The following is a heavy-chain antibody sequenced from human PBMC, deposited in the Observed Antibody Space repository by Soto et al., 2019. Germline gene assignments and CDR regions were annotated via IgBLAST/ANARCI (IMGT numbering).Heavy chain of an antibody. CDR1: GFNLSPYS. V-gene: IGHV3-48*04. Sequence: GSLRLSCEASGFNLSPYSMNWVRQAPGKGLEWLSYISGTSYTIYYAGSVQGRFTISRDNAKNSLYLQMNSLRVEDTAVYYCVRDLSGYRSSWHSFDYWGQGALVTVSS. D-gene: IGHD6-13*01. CDR2: ISGTSYTI. CDR3: VRDLSGYRSSWHSFDY. J-gene: IGHJ4*02.